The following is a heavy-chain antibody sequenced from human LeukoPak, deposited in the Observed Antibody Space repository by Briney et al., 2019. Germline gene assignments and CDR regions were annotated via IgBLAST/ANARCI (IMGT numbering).Heavy chain of an antibody. D-gene: IGHD6-19*01. CDR1: GFSLSGYW. Sequence: GGTLRLSCVASGFSLSGYWMHWVRQAPGKGLVWVTRINSGGSSTSYAASVKGRFTVSRDNAKNTLYLQMTSLRADDTAIYYCARGPGPRSGWYGTDYWGQGILVTVSS. CDR3: ARGPGPRSGWYGTDY. V-gene: IGHV3-74*01. J-gene: IGHJ4*02. CDR2: INSGGSST.